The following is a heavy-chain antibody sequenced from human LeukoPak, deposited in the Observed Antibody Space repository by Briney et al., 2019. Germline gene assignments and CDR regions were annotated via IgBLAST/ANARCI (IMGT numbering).Heavy chain of an antibody. CDR2: IYYSGST. D-gene: IGHD6-19*01. V-gene: IGHV4-59*01. Sequence: PSETLSLTCTVSGGSISSYYWSWIRQPPGKGLEWIGYIYYSGSTNYNPSLKSRVTISVDTSKNQFSLKLSSVTAADTAVYYCASEGGAVFGYSSGWYGYWGQGTLVTVSS. CDR1: GGSISSYY. J-gene: IGHJ4*02. CDR3: ASEGGAVFGYSSGWYGY.